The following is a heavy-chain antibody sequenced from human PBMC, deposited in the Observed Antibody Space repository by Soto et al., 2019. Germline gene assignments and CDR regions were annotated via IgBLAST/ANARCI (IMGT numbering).Heavy chain of an antibody. CDR2: IIPIFGTA. V-gene: IGHV1-69*06. Sequence: QVQLVQSGAEVKKPGSSVKVSCKASGGTFSSYAISWVRQAPGQGLEWMGGIIPIFGTANYAQKFQGRVTITADKSTSPAYMGLGSLRSEDTAVYYCAGGGALDCSSTSCYTGSYYYYYYGMDVWGQGTTVTVSS. CDR3: AGGGALDCSSTSCYTGSYYYYYYGMDV. CDR1: GGTFSSYA. J-gene: IGHJ6*02. D-gene: IGHD2-2*02.